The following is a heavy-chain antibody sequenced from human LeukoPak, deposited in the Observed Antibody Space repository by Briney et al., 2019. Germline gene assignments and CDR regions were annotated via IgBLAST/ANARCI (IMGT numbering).Heavy chain of an antibody. V-gene: IGHV3-66*01. CDR1: GFTVSSNY. Sequence: PGGSLRLSCAASGFTVSSNYMSWVRQAPGKGLEWVSVIYSGGSTYYADSVKGRFTISRDNSKNTLYLQMNSLRVEDTAVYYCARDYYGSGSYGRFDSWGQGTLVTVSS. CDR3: ARDYYGSGSYGRFDS. J-gene: IGHJ4*02. D-gene: IGHD3-10*01. CDR2: IYSGGST.